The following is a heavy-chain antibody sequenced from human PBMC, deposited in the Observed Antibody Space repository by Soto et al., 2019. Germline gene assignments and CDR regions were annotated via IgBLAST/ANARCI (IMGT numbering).Heavy chain of an antibody. CDR3: AKDRRVTVN. CDR2: ITGSSATI. Sequence: EVQLLESGGGLVQPGGSLRLSCAASGFTFSSSPMSWVRQAPGKGLEWVSGITGSSATIDYADSVKGRFTISRDNSKNTLYLQMNSLRAEDTAVYYCAKDRRVTVNSGQGTLVTVSS. D-gene: IGHD3-22*01. J-gene: IGHJ1*01. V-gene: IGHV3-23*01. CDR1: GFTFSSSP.